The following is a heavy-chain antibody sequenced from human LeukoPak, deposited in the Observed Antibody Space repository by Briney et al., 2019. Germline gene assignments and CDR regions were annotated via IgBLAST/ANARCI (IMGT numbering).Heavy chain of an antibody. V-gene: IGHV3-30*02. Sequence: GGSLRLSCVTSGFIFSNYGMHWVRQAPGRGLEWLTFIQFDGSNKLYADSVKGRFTVSRDTSKSTVYLQMTSLRVEDTAVYYCAKENDFWSGPEGWGQGTLVTVSS. D-gene: IGHD3-3*01. CDR3: AKENDFWSGPEG. CDR2: IQFDGSNK. CDR1: GFIFSNYG. J-gene: IGHJ4*02.